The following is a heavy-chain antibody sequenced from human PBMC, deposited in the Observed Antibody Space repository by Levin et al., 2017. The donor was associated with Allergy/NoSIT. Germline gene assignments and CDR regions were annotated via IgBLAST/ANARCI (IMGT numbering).Heavy chain of an antibody. J-gene: IGHJ4*02. D-gene: IGHD2-21*02. CDR3: ARGGRTAHLKSQGGDWFRY. CDR2: INHSGST. CDR1: GGSFSGYY. V-gene: IGHV4-34*01. Sequence: SETLSLTCAVYGGSFSGYYWSWIRQPPGKGLEWIGEINHSGSTNYNPSLKSRVTISVDTSKNQFSLKLSSVTAADTAVYYCARGGRTAHLKSQGGDWFRYWGQGTLVTVSS.